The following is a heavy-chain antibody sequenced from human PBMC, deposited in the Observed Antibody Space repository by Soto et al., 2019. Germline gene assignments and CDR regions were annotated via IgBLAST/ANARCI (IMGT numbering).Heavy chain of an antibody. J-gene: IGHJ5*02. CDR2: INHSGST. V-gene: IGHV4-34*01. CDR1: GGSFSGYY. D-gene: IGHD2-2*01. CDR3: ARAPYQLLYWFDP. Sequence: LSLTCAVYGGSFSGYYWSWIRQPPGKGLEWIGEINHSGSTNYNPSLKSRVTISVDTSKNQFSLKLSSVTAADTAVYYCARAPYQLLYWFDPWGQGTLVTVSS.